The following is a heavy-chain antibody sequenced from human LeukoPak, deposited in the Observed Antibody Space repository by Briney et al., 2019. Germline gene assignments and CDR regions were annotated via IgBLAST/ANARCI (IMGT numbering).Heavy chain of an antibody. V-gene: IGHV5-51*01. CDR2: IYPGDSDT. CDR1: GYRFTSYW. Sequence: GESLKISCKGSGYRFTSYWINWVRQMPGKGLEWMGIIYPGDSDTRYSPSFQGQVTISADKSFSTAYLQWSSLKASDTAVYYCARRMTADYFDLWGRGTLVTVSS. J-gene: IGHJ2*01. D-gene: IGHD2-8*01. CDR3: ARRMTADYFDL.